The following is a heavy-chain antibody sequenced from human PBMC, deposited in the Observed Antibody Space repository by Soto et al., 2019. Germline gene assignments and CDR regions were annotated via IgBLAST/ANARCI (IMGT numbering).Heavy chain of an antibody. D-gene: IGHD2-2*02. Sequence: ETLSLTCTVSGGSVSSGSYYWSWIRQPPGKGLEWIGYIYHSGSTNYNPSLKSRATISVDTSKNQFSLQLSSVTAADTAVYYCARKSGYCDRSICDRWGQGTLVTVSS. V-gene: IGHV4-61*01. CDR1: GGSVSSGSYY. CDR2: IYHSGST. CDR3: ARKSGYCDRSICDR. J-gene: IGHJ4*02.